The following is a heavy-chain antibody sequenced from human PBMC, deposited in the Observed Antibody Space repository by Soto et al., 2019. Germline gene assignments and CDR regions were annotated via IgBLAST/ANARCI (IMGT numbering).Heavy chain of an antibody. V-gene: IGHV3-23*01. CDR2: ISGSGGST. J-gene: IGHJ4*02. CDR3: AKVFSRHFVY. CDR1: GFTFSSYA. Sequence: TVWSLRLSCAASGFTFSSYAMSWFRQAPGQGLEWVSAISGSGGSTYYADSVKGRFTISRDNSKNTLYLQMNSLRAEDTAADDCAKVFSRHFVYWGKGARRTVS.